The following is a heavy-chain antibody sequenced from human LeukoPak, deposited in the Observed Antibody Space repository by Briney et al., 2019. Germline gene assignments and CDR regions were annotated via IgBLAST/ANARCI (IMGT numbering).Heavy chain of an antibody. Sequence: PGGSLRLSCAVSGFIFSINDMHWVRQAPGKGLEWVGRIKSKTDGGTTDYAAPVKGRFTISRDDSKNTLYLQMNSLKTEDTAVYYCTTDLLNYYGSGSSNFDYYYMDVWGKGTTVTVSS. CDR2: IKSKTDGGTT. J-gene: IGHJ6*03. CDR1: GFIFSIND. V-gene: IGHV3-15*01. CDR3: TTDLLNYYGSGSSNFDYYYMDV. D-gene: IGHD3-10*01.